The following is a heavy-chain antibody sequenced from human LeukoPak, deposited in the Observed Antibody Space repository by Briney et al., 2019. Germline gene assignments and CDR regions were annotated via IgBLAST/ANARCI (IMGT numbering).Heavy chain of an antibody. Sequence: SETLSLTCAVSGGSISSSNWWSWVRQPPGKGLEWIGEIYHSGSTNYNPSLKSRVTISVDKSKNQFSLKLSSVTAADTAVYYCAIPYSSSSGYYYYYYYMDVWGKGTTVTVSS. D-gene: IGHD6-6*01. CDR1: GGSISSSNW. V-gene: IGHV4-4*02. J-gene: IGHJ6*03. CDR3: AIPYSSSSGYYYYYYYMDV. CDR2: IYHSGST.